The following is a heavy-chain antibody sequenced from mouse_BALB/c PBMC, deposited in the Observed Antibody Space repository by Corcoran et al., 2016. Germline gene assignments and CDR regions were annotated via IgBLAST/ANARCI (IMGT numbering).Heavy chain of an antibody. J-gene: IGHJ4*01. Sequence: QIQLVQSGPELKKPGETVKISCKASGYTFTNYGVYWVKQAPGTGLKCMGWINTYTGEPTYADDFKGRFAFSFETSASTAYLQINNLKNEDTATYFCAREPYAMDYWGQGTSVTVSS. V-gene: IGHV9-3-1*01. CDR3: AREPYAMDY. CDR2: INTYTGEP. CDR1: GYTFTNYG.